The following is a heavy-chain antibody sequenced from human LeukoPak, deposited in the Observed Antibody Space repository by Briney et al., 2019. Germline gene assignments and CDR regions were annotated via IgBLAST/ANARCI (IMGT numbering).Heavy chain of an antibody. Sequence: SETLSLTCAVSGYSISSGYYWGWIRQPPGKGLEWIGSIYHSGSTYYNPSLKSRVTISVDTSKNQFSLKLSSVTAADTAVYYCARGRGGVVLYYYYYMDVWGKGTTVTVSS. CDR1: GYSISSGYY. D-gene: IGHD3-3*01. CDR3: ARGRGGVVLYYYYYMDV. J-gene: IGHJ6*03. V-gene: IGHV4-38-2*01. CDR2: IYHSGST.